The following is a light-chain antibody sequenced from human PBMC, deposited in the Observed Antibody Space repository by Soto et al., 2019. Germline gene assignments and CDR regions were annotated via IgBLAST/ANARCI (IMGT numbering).Light chain of an antibody. J-gene: IGKJ1*01. V-gene: IGKV1-6*01. CDR3: LQDYNYPWT. CDR2: AAS. CDR1: QGIRND. Sequence: AMQMTQSPSSLSASVGDRVTITCRASQGIRNDLGWFQQKPGKAPKLLIYAASSLQSGVPSRFSGSGSGTDFTLTISSLQPEDFATYYCLQDYNYPWTFGQGTKVEIK.